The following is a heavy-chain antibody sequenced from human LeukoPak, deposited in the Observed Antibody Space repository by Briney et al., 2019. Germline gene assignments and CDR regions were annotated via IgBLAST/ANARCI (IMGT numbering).Heavy chain of an antibody. Sequence: PGGSLRLSCTASGFTFGDYAMSWFRQAPGKGLEWVGFIRSKAYGGTTEYAASVKGRSTISRDDSKSTAYLQMNSLKTEDTAVYYCTRHPTDIVVVPAAYYFDYWGQGTLVTVSS. CDR2: IRSKAYGGTT. D-gene: IGHD2-2*01. V-gene: IGHV3-49*03. CDR1: GFTFGDYA. J-gene: IGHJ4*02. CDR3: TRHPTDIVVVPAAYYFDY.